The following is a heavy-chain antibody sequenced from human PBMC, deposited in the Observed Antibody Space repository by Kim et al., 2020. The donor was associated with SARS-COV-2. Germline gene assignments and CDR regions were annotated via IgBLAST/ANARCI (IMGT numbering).Heavy chain of an antibody. CDR2: IKQDGSEK. CDR1: GFTSNSYW. Sequence: GGSLRLSCAASGFTSNSYWMYWVRLAPGKGLEWVANIKQDGSEKYNVDSVKGRFTISRDNAKNSLYRQMNSLRAEDTAVYYCVRSRWMDVWGQGTTVTVSS. V-gene: IGHV3-7*03. CDR3: VRSRWMDV. J-gene: IGHJ6*02.